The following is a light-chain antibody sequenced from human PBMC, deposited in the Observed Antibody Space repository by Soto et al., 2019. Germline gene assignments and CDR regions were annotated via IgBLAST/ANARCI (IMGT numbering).Light chain of an antibody. J-gene: IGLJ3*02. CDR1: SSAVGSFNL. Sequence: QSALTQPASVSGSPGQSITISCTTTSSAVGSFNLVCWYQHHPGKAPKLVIYEGSKRPSGVSNRFSGSKSGNTASLTISGLQAEDEADYYCCSYAILSSWVFGGGTQLTVL. CDR3: CSYAILSSWV. CDR2: EGS. V-gene: IGLV2-23*01.